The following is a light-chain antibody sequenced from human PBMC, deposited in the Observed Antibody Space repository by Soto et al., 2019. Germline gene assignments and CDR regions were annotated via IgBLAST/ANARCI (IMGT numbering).Light chain of an antibody. CDR3: SSYTGSSYFV. CDR1: SSDVGGYNF. Sequence: QSALTQPPSASGSPGQSITISCTGTSSDVGGYNFVSWYQQYPGKAPKLIIYEVNNRPSGVPDRFSGSKSGNTASLTVSGLQADDEADYFCSSYTGSSYFVFGRGTKVTVL. V-gene: IGLV2-8*01. J-gene: IGLJ1*01. CDR2: EVN.